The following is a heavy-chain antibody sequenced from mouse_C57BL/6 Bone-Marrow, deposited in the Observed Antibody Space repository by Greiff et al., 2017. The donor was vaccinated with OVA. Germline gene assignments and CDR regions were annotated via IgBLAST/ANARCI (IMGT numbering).Heavy chain of an antibody. V-gene: IGHV1-53*01. J-gene: IGHJ1*03. D-gene: IGHD1-1*01. Sequence: QVQLQQPGTELVKPGASVKLSCKASGYTFTSYWMHWVKQRPGQGLEWIGNINPSNGGTNYNEKFKSKATLTVDKSSSTAYMQLSSLTSEDSAVYYFARPLYGSSFYWYFDVWGTGTTVTVSS. CDR3: ARPLYGSSFYWYFDV. CDR2: INPSNGGT. CDR1: GYTFTSYW.